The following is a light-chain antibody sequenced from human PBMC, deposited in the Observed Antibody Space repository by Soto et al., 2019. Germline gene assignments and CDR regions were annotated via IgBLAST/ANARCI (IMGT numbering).Light chain of an antibody. J-gene: IGLJ3*02. Sequence: QSALTQPPSVSGAPGQRVTISCTGSSSNIGAGYDVHWYQQLPGTAPKLLIYGNSNRPSGVPDRFSGSKSGTSGSLAITGLQAEDDADYYCQSYDSSLSGWVFGGGTKVTVL. CDR1: SSNIGAGYD. V-gene: IGLV1-40*01. CDR3: QSYDSSLSGWV. CDR2: GNS.